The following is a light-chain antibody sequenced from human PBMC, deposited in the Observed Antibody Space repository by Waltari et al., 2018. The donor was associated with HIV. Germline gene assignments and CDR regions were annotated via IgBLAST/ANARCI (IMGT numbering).Light chain of an antibody. J-gene: IGKJ4*01. Sequence: DIQMTQSPSSLSASLGDRVTITCRASQSIHNFLNWYQQKPGKAPNLLVYAASTLQSEVPSRFSGSGSGTDFTLTISTLQPEDFATYYCQQSYTTPLTFGGGTKVEIK. V-gene: IGKV1-39*01. CDR3: QQSYTTPLT. CDR1: QSIHNF. CDR2: AAS.